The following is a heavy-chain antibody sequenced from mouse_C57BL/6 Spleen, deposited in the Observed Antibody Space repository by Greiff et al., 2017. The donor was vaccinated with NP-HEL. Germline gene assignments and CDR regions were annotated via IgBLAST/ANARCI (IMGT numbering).Heavy chain of an antibody. D-gene: IGHD2-14*01. CDR2: TNPTNGRT. J-gene: IGHJ2*01. V-gene: IGHV1S81*02. CDR3: AIIKKIGATYLDY. Sequence: QVQLQQPGAELVKAGASVKMSCKASGYTFTSYWMHWVKQRLGQGLEWFAETNPTNGRTYYNEKFKSKATLTVDKSSSTAYMLLSGPTYEDSAVYYCAIIKKIGATYLDYWGQGTTLTDSS. CDR1: GYTFTSYW.